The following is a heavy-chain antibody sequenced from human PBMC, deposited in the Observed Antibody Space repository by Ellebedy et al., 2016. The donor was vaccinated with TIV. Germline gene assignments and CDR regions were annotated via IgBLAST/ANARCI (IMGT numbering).Heavy chain of an antibody. CDR1: GFTFSSYG. J-gene: IGHJ5*01. CDR3: AKVETTVINGFFDC. CDR2: IQNDGTKK. D-gene: IGHD1-1*01. Sequence: GESLKISCAASGFTFSSYGMHWLRLAPGKGLEWVAFIQNDGTKKYFADSVKGRFTVSRDNSKNTLYLQMNSLRPEDTAMYYCAKVETTVINGFFDCWGQGTLVTVSS. V-gene: IGHV3-30*02.